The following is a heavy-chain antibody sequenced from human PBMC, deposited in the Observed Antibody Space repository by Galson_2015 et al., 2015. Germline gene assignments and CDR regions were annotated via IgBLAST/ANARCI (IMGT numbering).Heavy chain of an antibody. V-gene: IGHV1-3*01. J-gene: IGHJ6*02. CDR1: GYTFTSYA. D-gene: IGHD6-13*01. Sequence: SVKVSCKASGYTFTSYAMHWVRQAPGQRLEWMGWINAGNGNTKYSQKFQGRVTITRDTSASTAYMELSSLRSEDTAVYYCAGTPIAAVAYYYYYGMDVWGQGTTVTVSS. CDR2: INAGNGNT. CDR3: AGTPIAAVAYYYYYGMDV.